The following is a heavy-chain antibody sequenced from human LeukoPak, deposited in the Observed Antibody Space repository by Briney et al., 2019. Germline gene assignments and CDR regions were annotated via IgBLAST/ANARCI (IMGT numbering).Heavy chain of an antibody. D-gene: IGHD5-12*01. Sequence: PGGSLRLSCAASGFTFSSHWMYWVRQAPGKGLVWVSRINGDGSSIAYADSVKGRFAISRDNAKNTLYLQMNSLRVEDTAVYYCAREGRVSGYDFDCWGQGTLVTVSS. J-gene: IGHJ4*02. CDR3: AREGRVSGYDFDC. CDR1: GFTFSSHW. V-gene: IGHV3-74*01. CDR2: INGDGSSI.